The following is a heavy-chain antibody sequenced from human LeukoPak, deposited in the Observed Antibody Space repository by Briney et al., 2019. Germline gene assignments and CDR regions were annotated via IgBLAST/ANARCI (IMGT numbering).Heavy chain of an antibody. J-gene: IGHJ5*02. CDR3: ARVIVIVPAAIGNWFDL. CDR2: ISAYNGNT. CDR1: GETFTSSG. Sequence: AAVKDSCKAGGETFTSSGGSGGGQAPGQGGEGRGGISAYNGNTNYAPNLQDRITITTDTSTSTAYLELSSLKSDDTAVYYCARVIVIVPAAIGNWFDLWGQGTMVTVSS. V-gene: IGHV1-18*01. D-gene: IGHD2-2*01.